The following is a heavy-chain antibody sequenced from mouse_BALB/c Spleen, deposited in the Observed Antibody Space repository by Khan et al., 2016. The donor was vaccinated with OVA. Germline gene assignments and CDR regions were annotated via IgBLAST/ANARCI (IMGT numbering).Heavy chain of an antibody. CDR1: GYSFTSYY. D-gene: IGHD3-3*01. J-gene: IGHJ3*01. CDR2: IDPFNGDT. V-gene: IGHV1S135*01. CDR3: ARGTFDY. Sequence: VQLKQSGPELMKPGASVNISCKASGYSFTSYYIHWVKQSHGKSLEWIGYIDPFNGDTDYNQKFKGKATLTVDKSSNTAYMHLSSLTSEDSAVDFCARGTFDYWGQGTLVTVSA.